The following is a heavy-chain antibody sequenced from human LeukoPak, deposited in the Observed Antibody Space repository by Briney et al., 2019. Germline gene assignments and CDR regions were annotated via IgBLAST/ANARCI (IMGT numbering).Heavy chain of an antibody. D-gene: IGHD4-17*01. J-gene: IGHJ3*02. CDR1: GFTFSGSA. CDR3: ARGAVSPTVPTEGYDAFDI. Sequence: TGGSLRLSCAASGFTFSGSAVHWVRQASGKGLEWVGRIRTKVNSYATAYAASVKGRFTISRDDSKNTAYLQMNSLRAEDTAVYYCARGAVSPTVPTEGYDAFDIWGQGTMVTVSS. V-gene: IGHV3-73*01. CDR2: IRTKVNSYAT.